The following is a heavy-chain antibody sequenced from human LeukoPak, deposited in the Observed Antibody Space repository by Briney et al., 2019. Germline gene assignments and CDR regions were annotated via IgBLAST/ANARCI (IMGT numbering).Heavy chain of an antibody. CDR1: GGSISSFF. J-gene: IGHJ3*02. Sequence: PSETLSLTCTVSGGSISSFFWGWIRQPPGKGLEWIGYIYYSGSTNYNPSLKSRVTISVDTSKNQFSLKLSSVTAADTAVYYCARNLGYSYGDDAFDIWGQGTMVTVSS. D-gene: IGHD5-18*01. V-gene: IGHV4-59*08. CDR3: ARNLGYSYGDDAFDI. CDR2: IYYSGST.